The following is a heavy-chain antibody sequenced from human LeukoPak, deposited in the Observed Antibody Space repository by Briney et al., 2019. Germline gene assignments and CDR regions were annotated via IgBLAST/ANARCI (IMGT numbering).Heavy chain of an antibody. J-gene: IGHJ4*02. CDR1: GYTFTSYD. V-gene: IGHV1-8*01. CDR2: MNPNSGNT. D-gene: IGHD3-9*01. CDR3: ARGPFYDILTGYQFDY. Sequence: VSVKVSCKASGYTFTSYDINWVRQATRQGLEWMGWMNPNSGNTGYAQKFQGRVTMTRNTSISTAYMELSSLRSEDTAVYYCARGPFYDILTGYQFDYWGQGTLVTVSS.